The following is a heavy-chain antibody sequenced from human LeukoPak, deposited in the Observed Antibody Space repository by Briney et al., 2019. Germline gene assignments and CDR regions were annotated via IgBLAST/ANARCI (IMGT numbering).Heavy chain of an antibody. V-gene: IGHV4-4*02. Sequence: GSLRLSCAASGFTFSGNGMNWVRQAPGKGLEWIGNIYYSGSTHYNPSLKSRVTISVDTSKNQFSLKLSSVTAADTAVYYCARDMDSSGYLLDYWGQGTLVTVSS. CDR1: GFTFSGNG. CDR3: ARDMDSSGYLLDY. D-gene: IGHD3-22*01. CDR2: IYYSGST. J-gene: IGHJ4*02.